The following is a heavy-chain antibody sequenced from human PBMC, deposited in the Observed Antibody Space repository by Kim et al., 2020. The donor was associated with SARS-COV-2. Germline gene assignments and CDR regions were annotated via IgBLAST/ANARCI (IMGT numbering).Heavy chain of an antibody. CDR3: ARAGCAFWRGYSLEGEFDP. V-gene: IGHV3-11*01. Sequence: GLFTISRDNAKNTLYLQMNSLRAEDTAVYYCARAGCAFWRGYSLEGEFDPWGQGTLVTVSS. J-gene: IGHJ5*02. D-gene: IGHD3-3*01.